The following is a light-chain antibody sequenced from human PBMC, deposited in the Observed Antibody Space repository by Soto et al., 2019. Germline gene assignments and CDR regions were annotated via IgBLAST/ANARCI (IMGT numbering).Light chain of an antibody. CDR1: QSIGNW. Sequence: IQSTQSPSTLSASLCYRLTITFLASQSIGNWLAWYQQKPGKAPNLLIYKASSLESEVPSRFSGSGSGTEFTVTISSLQPEDFATYYCQQFHSYPWTFGQGTKVDIK. V-gene: IGKV1-5*03. CDR2: KAS. J-gene: IGKJ1*01. CDR3: QQFHSYPWT.